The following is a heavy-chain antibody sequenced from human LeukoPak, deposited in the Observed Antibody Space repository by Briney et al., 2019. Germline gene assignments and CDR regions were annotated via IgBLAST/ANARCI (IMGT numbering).Heavy chain of an antibody. CDR2: IRSKAYGGTT. V-gene: IGHV3-49*03. Sequence: GGALRLSCTASGFTFGDYAMSWFRQAPGKGLEWVGFIRSKAYGGTTEYAASVKGRLTISRDDSKSIAYLQMNSLKTEDTAVYYCTRDQGGYGDYGDYWGQGTLVTVSS. D-gene: IGHD4-17*01. CDR1: GFTFGDYA. J-gene: IGHJ4*02. CDR3: TRDQGGYGDYGDY.